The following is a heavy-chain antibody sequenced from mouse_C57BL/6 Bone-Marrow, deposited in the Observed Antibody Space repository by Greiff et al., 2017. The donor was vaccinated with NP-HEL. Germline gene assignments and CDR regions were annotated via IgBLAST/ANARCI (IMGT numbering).Heavy chain of an antibody. CDR3: ARGGPVPAWFAY. CDR1: GYTFTSYW. D-gene: IGHD3-3*01. Sequence: VQLQQPGAELVRPGSSVKLSCKASGYTFTSYWMDWVKQRPGQGLEWIGNIYPSDSETHYNQKFKDKATLTVDKSSSTAYMQLSSLTSEDSAVYYCARGGPVPAWFAYWGQGTLVTVSA. CDR2: IYPSDSET. J-gene: IGHJ3*01. V-gene: IGHV1-61*01.